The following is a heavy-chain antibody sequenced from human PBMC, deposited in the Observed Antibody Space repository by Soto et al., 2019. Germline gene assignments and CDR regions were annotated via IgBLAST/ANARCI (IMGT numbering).Heavy chain of an antibody. Sequence: GGSLRLSCAASGFTFNSYAMSWVRQAPGKGLEWVSAISGSGGSTYYADSVKGRFTISRDNSKNTLYLQMNSLRAEDTAVYYCAKGPSVVPAPMYYFYYWGQGTLVTVSS. J-gene: IGHJ4*02. CDR2: ISGSGGST. D-gene: IGHD2-2*01. CDR3: AKGPSVVPAPMYYFYY. V-gene: IGHV3-23*01. CDR1: GFTFNSYA.